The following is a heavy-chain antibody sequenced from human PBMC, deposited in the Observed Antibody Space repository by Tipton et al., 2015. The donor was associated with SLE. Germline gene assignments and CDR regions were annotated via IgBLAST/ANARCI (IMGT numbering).Heavy chain of an antibody. CDR2: IYTTGTT. J-gene: IGHJ4*02. Sequence: TLSLTCSVSGGSINSGNYYWSWIRQPAGEGLEWIGRIYTTGTTNYNPSLKSRVTMSIDTSKNQFPLRLNSVTAADTAVYYCARSYANLYYFDYWGQGTLVTVSS. D-gene: IGHD1-26*01. CDR1: GGSINSGNYY. CDR3: ARSYANLYYFDY. V-gene: IGHV4-61*02.